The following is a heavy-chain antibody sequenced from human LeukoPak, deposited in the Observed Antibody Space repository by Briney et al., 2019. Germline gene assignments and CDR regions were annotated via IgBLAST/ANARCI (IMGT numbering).Heavy chain of an antibody. CDR3: AKAHNYCSGGSCYGGLDY. J-gene: IGHJ4*02. Sequence: GGSLRLSCTASGLTFSTSGFNWVRQAPGKGLEWVASIGPTGSDRYHADSIKGRFTISRDNANNFLYLQMDSLRAEDTAVYYCAKAHNYCSGGSCYGGLDYWGQGTLVTVSS. V-gene: IGHV3-21*04. CDR2: IGPTGSDR. CDR1: GLTFSTSG. D-gene: IGHD2-15*01.